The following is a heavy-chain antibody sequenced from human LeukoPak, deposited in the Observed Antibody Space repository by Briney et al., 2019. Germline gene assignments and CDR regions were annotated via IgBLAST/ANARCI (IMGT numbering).Heavy chain of an antibody. J-gene: IGHJ6*02. D-gene: IGHD3-9*01. CDR3: VKGMEDYDILTGVLDV. CDR2: ISYDGSNK. Sequence: PGGSLRLSCAASGFTFSSYAMHWVRQAPGKGLEWVAVISYDGSNKYYADSVKGRFTFSRDNSKNTLYLQMSSLRAEDTAVYYCVKGMEDYDILTGVLDVWGQGTTVTVSS. V-gene: IGHV3-30*14. CDR1: GFTFSSYA.